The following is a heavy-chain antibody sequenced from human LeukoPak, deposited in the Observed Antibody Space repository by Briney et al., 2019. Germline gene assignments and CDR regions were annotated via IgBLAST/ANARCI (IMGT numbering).Heavy chain of an antibody. CDR3: ARDGTPGAY. J-gene: IGHJ4*02. Sequence: PGGSLRLSCAASGFIFSDSGMSWVRQAPGMGLEWVSAISGSGGSKYYADSVKGRFTVSRDSSKNTLYLQMSGLRADDTAVYYCARDGTPGAYWGQGTRVTVSS. D-gene: IGHD2-15*01. CDR2: ISGSGGSK. V-gene: IGHV3-23*01. CDR1: GFIFSDSG.